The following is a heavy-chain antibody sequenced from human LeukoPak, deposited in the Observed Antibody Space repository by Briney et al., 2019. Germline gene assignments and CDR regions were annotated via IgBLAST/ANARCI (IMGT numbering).Heavy chain of an antibody. CDR2: INPSGGST. J-gene: IGHJ3*02. CDR1: GYTFTSYY. V-gene: IGHV1-46*01. D-gene: IGHD3-3*01. CDR3: ARGSYYDFWSGQKPSYDAFDI. Sequence: ASVKVSCKASGYTFTSYYMHWVRQAPGQGLEWMGIINPSGGSTSYAQKFQGRVTMTRDASTSTVYMELSSLRSEDTAVYYCARGSYYDFWSGQKPSYDAFDIWSQGTMVTVSS.